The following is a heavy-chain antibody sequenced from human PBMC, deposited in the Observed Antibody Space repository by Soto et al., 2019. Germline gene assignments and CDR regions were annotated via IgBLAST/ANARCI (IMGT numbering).Heavy chain of an antibody. V-gene: IGHV1-24*01. CDR2: FDPEDGET. CDR3: ATDPLVSGYDFAIDY. D-gene: IGHD5-12*01. J-gene: IGHJ4*02. Sequence: ASVKVSFKFSGSTLTELSIHWVRGAPGKGLECMGGFDPEDGETIYAQKFQGRVTMTEDTSTDTAYMELSSLRSEDTAVYYCATDPLVSGYDFAIDYSGQGTLVTVSS. CDR1: GSTLTELS.